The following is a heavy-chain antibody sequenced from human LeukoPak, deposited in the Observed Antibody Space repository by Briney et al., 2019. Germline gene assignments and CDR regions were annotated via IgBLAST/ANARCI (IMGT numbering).Heavy chain of an antibody. Sequence: ASVKVSCKASGYTFTSYGISWVRQAPGQGLEWMGGIIPIFGTANYAQKFQGRVTITTDESTSTAYMELSSLRSEDTAVYYCARAAYYYDSSGYYFDYWGQGTLVTVSS. CDR2: IIPIFGTA. CDR1: GYTFTSYG. J-gene: IGHJ4*02. CDR3: ARAAYYYDSSGYYFDY. V-gene: IGHV1-69*05. D-gene: IGHD3-22*01.